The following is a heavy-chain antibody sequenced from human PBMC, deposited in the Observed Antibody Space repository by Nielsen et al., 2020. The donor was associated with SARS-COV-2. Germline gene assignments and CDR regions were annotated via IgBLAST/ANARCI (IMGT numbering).Heavy chain of an antibody. CDR1: GFTFNNYG. CDR3: AREGAGSSVYYGLDV. J-gene: IGHJ6*02. D-gene: IGHD6-13*01. V-gene: IGHV3-30*03. Sequence: GESLKISCAASGFTFNNYGFYWVRQAPGKGLEWVASISYEGSKKYYGDSLTGRFTVSRDTSKNTLYLQMNSLRAEDTAMYYCAREGAGSSVYYGLDVWGQGTTVTVSS. CDR2: ISYEGSKK.